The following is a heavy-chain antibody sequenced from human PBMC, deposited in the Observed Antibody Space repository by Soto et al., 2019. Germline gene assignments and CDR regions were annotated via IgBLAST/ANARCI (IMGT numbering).Heavy chain of an antibody. CDR2: IYHSGTA. D-gene: IGHD2-8*01. Sequence: SETLSLTCAVSGGSVSSTNWWTWVRQSPGKGLEWIGEIYHSGTATYNPSLRGRVTISVDKPNNQFSLKMRYMTAADTAVYYCGNLPYRIELTLLPNQTWGQGPLVPVSS. V-gene: IGHV4-4*02. CDR3: GNLPYRIELTLLPNQT. CDR1: GGSVSSTNW. J-gene: IGHJ4*02.